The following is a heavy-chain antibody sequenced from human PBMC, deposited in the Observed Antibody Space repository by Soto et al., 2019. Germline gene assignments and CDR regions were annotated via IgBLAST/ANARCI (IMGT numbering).Heavy chain of an antibody. D-gene: IGHD6-13*01. CDR2: IRSKADSYAT. CDR1: GVTFSDST. CDR3: TGRQLEN. Sequence: GGSLRLSCAASGVTFSDSTVHWVRQASGKGLEWVGRIRSKADSYATAYAASVKGRFTISRDDSQNTAYLQMSSLKNEDTAVYYCTGRQLENWGQGTLVTVSS. V-gene: IGHV3-73*01. J-gene: IGHJ4*02.